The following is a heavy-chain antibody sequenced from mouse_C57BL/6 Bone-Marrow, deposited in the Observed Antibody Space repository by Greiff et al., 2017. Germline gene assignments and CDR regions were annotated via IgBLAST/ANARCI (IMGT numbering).Heavy chain of an antibody. CDR1: GYTFTSYW. D-gene: IGHD3-2*02. V-gene: IGHV1-50*01. Sequence: QVQLQQPGAELVKPGASVKLSCKASGYTFTSYWMQWVKQRPGQGLEWIGEIDPSDSYTNYNQKFKGKATLTVDTSSSTAYMQLSSLTSEDSAVYYCAGRITGSGPFAYWGQGTLVTVSA. CDR2: IDPSDSYT. CDR3: AGRITGSGPFAY. J-gene: IGHJ3*01.